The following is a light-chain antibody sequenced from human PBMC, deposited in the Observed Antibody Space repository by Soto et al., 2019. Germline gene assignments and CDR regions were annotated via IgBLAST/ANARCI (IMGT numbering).Light chain of an antibody. V-gene: IGLV2-11*01. CDR2: DVS. J-gene: IGLJ3*02. CDR1: SSDVGGYNY. Sequence: QSALTQPRSVSGSPGQSVTISCTGTSSDVGGYNYVSWYQQHPGKAPKLMIYDVSKWPSGVPDRFSGSKSGNTASLTISGPQAKDKANNSCAQYAGNPLWWFGEGP. CDR3: AQYAGNPLWW.